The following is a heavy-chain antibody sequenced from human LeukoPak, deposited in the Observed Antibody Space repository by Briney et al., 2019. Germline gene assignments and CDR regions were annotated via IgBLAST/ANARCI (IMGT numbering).Heavy chain of an antibody. CDR1: GYTFTGQY. Sequence: ASVKVSCKASGYTFTGQYLHWVRQAPGQGLEWMGWINPNSGDTHYAQNFQGRVTMTRDTSISTAYMELRWLRSDDTAVFYCATDQGSYSTGTDAFDIWGQGTMVTVS. J-gene: IGHJ3*02. CDR3: ATDQGSYSTGTDAFDI. CDR2: INPNSGDT. V-gene: IGHV1-2*02. D-gene: IGHD1-26*01.